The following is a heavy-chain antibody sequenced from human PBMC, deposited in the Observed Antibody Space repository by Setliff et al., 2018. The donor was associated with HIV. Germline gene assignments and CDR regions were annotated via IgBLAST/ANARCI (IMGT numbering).Heavy chain of an antibody. Sequence: SETLSLTCTVSGGSISSYFWSWIRQPPGKGLEWIGYMSYSGSTYYNPSLKSRITISLDRSKTQFSLKLSSVTAADTAVYYCAGLFSGSPGDYWGQGTLVTVSS. CDR2: MSYSGST. CDR3: AGLFSGSPGDY. CDR1: GGSISSYF. V-gene: IGHV4-59*12. J-gene: IGHJ4*02. D-gene: IGHD3-10*01.